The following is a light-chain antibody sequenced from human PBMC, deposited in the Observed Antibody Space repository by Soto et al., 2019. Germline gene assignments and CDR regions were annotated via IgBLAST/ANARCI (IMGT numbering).Light chain of an antibody. CDR3: SSYRRSDTSVV. Sequence: QSALTQPASVSESPGQSITISCTGTSSDIGGYDFVSWYQQHPGSTPKLIIYEVTRRPSGVSNRFSGSRSGNTASLTISDLQSEDEVHYYCSSYRRSDTSVVFGGGTKLTVL. J-gene: IGLJ2*01. V-gene: IGLV2-14*03. CDR2: EVT. CDR1: SSDIGGYDF.